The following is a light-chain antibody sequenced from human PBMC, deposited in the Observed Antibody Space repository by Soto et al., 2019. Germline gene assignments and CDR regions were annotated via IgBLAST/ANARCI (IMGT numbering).Light chain of an antibody. Sequence: IQMTQSPSSLSASLGDRVTLTCLASQSISTYLNWYQHKPGKAPKLLIYGASSLQSGVPSRFSGSGSGTDFTLTISSLQPEDFATYYCLQDYNYPWTFGQGTKVDIK. V-gene: IGKV1-6*01. CDR1: QSISTY. CDR3: LQDYNYPWT. CDR2: GAS. J-gene: IGKJ1*01.